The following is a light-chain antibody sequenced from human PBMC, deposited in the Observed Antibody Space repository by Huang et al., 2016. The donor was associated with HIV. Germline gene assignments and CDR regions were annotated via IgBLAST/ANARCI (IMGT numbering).Light chain of an antibody. CDR1: QSLLRSNGNNY. J-gene: IGKJ3*01. Sequence: IVMTQSPLSLPVTLGEPASISCRSRQSLLRSNGNNYLDWYLQKPGQSPQLLIYLGSNRASGVPDRFSAGGSGTDFTLKIRRVAAEDIGVYYCMQSLQTPRTFGPGTKVDIK. CDR3: MQSLQTPRT. V-gene: IGKV2-28*01. CDR2: LGS.